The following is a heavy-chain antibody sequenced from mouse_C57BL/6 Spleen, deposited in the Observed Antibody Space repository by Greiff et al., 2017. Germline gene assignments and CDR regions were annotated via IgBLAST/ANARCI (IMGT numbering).Heavy chain of an antibody. J-gene: IGHJ3*01. CDR2: IDPNSGGT. CDR3: ERGGWGYGDGVAY. V-gene: IGHV1-72*01. CDR1: GYTFTGYW. Sequence: VQLQQPGAELVKPGASVKLSCKASGYTFTGYWMHWVKQRPGRGLEWIGRIDPNSGGTKYNEKFKSKATLNVEKRSSTAYMQLSSLTSEDSAVYYCERGGWGYGDGVAYWGQGNLVTVSA. D-gene: IGHD2-2*01.